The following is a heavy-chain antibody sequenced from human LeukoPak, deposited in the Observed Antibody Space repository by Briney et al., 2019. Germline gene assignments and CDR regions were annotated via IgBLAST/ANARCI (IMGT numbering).Heavy chain of an antibody. CDR1: GGSVSSTNW. J-gene: IGHJ4*02. Sequence: SETLSLTCGVSGGSVSSTNWWTWIGQPPGKGLEWIGEVHLDGRTNFNPSLKSRLTMSVDLSENHVSLKLTSVTAADTAVYYCAREGGFYRPLDYSGQGTLVTVSS. D-gene: IGHD6-25*01. V-gene: IGHV4-4*02. CDR3: AREGGFYRPLDY. CDR2: VHLDGRT.